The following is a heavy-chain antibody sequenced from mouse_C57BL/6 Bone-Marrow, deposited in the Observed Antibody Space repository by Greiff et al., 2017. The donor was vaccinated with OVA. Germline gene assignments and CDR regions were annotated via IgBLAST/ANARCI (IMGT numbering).Heavy chain of an antibody. CDR2: ISDGGSYT. CDR1: GFTFSSYA. J-gene: IGHJ2*01. V-gene: IGHV5-4*01. D-gene: IGHD4-1*01. Sequence: EVHLVESGGGLVKPGGSLKLSCAASGFTFSSYAMSWVRQTPEKRLEWVATISDGGSYTYYPDNVKGRFTISRDTAKNNLYLQMSHLKSEDTAMYYCAREFPPLTLDYWGQGTTLTVSS. CDR3: AREFPPLTLDY.